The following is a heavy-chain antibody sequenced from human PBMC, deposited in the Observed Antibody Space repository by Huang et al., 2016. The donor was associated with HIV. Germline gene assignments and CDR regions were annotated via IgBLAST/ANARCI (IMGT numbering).Heavy chain of an antibody. J-gene: IGHJ4*02. CDR1: GFSVSDSG. Sequence: EVQLLESGGGLVKPGGSLRLSCAASGFSVSDSGLSWVRQAAGKGLGWVAAISGRGVSGSGGSTYDADAVRGRFTISRDNSNNALYLQMHSLRGEDTATYYCVKEERHNLRFDFWGQGTLVTVSS. V-gene: IGHV3-23*01. CDR3: VKEERHNLRFDF. CDR2: ISGRGVSGSGGST.